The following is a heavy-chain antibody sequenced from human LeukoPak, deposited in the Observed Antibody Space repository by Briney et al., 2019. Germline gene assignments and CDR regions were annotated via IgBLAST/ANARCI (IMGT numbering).Heavy chain of an antibody. CDR1: GYTFTGYY. CDR2: INPNSGGT. V-gene: IGHV1-2*02. Sequence: GASVKVSCEASGYTFTGYYMHWVRQAPGQGLEWMGWINPNSGGTNYAQKFQGRVTMTRDTSISTAYMELSRLRSDDTAVYYCARDSAPGDTYGLLGIDSWGQGTLVTVSS. D-gene: IGHD5-18*01. J-gene: IGHJ4*02. CDR3: ARDSAPGDTYGLLGIDS.